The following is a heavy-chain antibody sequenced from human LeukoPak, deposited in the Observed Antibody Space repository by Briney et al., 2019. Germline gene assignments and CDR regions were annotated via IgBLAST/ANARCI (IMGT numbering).Heavy chain of an antibody. D-gene: IGHD6-13*01. Sequence: ASVKVSCKASGGTISSYAISWVRQAPGQGLEWMGGIIPIFGTANYAQKFQGRVTITTDESTSTAYMELSSLRSEDTAVYYCARGGDSSSWYTGGNWFDPWGQGTLVAVSS. V-gene: IGHV1-69*05. J-gene: IGHJ5*02. CDR1: GGTISSYA. CDR3: ARGGDSSSWYTGGNWFDP. CDR2: IIPIFGTA.